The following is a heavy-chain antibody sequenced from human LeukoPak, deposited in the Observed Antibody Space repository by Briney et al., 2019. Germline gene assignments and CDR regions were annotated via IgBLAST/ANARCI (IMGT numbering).Heavy chain of an antibody. J-gene: IGHJ4*02. V-gene: IGHV3-48*01. D-gene: IGHD4-17*01. CDR3: ARAPPTTTDYGDYLTRWDYFDY. Sequence: PGGSLRLSCAASGFTFSSYSMNWVRQAPGKGLEWVSYISSSSSTIYYADSVKGRFTISRDNAKNSLCLQMNSLRAEDTALYHCARAPPTTTDYGDYLTRWDYFDYWGQGTLVTVSS. CDR2: ISSSSSTI. CDR1: GFTFSSYS.